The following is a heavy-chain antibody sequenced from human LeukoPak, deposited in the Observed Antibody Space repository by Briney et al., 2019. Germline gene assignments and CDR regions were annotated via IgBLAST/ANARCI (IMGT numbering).Heavy chain of an antibody. CDR1: GFTFSSYW. CDR2: INSDGSST. Sequence: GGSLRLSCAASGFTFSSYWMHWVRHAPGKGLVWVSRINSDGSSTSYADSVKGRFTISRDNAKNTLYLQMNSLRAEDTAVYYCARDPPYCSGGSCYSSLPDYWGQGTLVTVSS. J-gene: IGHJ4*02. CDR3: ARDPPYCSGGSCYSSLPDY. V-gene: IGHV3-74*01. D-gene: IGHD2-15*01.